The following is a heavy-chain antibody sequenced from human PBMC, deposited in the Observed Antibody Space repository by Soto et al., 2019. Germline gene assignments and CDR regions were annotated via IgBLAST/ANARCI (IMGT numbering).Heavy chain of an antibody. CDR1: GFTFSSYA. CDR2: ISGSGGST. V-gene: IGHV3-23*01. Sequence: GGSLRLSCAASGFTFSSYAMSWVRQAPGKGLEWVSAISGSGGSTYYADSVKGRFTISRENSKNTLYLQMNSLRAEDRAVYYCAKGTTTYYYDSSVYYHGFDYWGQGTLVTVSS. D-gene: IGHD3-22*01. J-gene: IGHJ4*02. CDR3: AKGTTTYYYDSSVYYHGFDY.